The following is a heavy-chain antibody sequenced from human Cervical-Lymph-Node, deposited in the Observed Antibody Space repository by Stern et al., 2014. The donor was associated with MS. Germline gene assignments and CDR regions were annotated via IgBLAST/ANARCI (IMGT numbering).Heavy chain of an antibody. CDR2: LGDSGNML. J-gene: IGHJ5*02. V-gene: IGHV3-48*02. D-gene: IGHD3-10*01. CDR1: GFNFSRHS. Sequence: EMQLVESGGGLAQPGGSLRLSCSASGFNFSRHSMNWVRQVPGKGLEWIAYLGDSGNMLYQAESVKGRFTISRDNAKNSLFLQMNSLRHDDTAIYYCARDGEGSGSWGWFDPWGQGTPVTVSS. CDR3: ARDGEGSGSWGWFDP.